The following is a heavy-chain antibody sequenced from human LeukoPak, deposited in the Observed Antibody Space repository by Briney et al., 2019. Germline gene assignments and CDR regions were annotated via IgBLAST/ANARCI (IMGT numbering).Heavy chain of an antibody. J-gene: IGHJ4*02. CDR3: GSDRLYGSSSSFDY. CDR2: INPNSGVT. V-gene: IGHV1-2*02. Sequence: ASVKGSCKASGYTFTGYSMHSVRQAPGQGLEWRGWINPNSGVTNYAQKFQGSVTMTRDTSISTADMELSRLRSDDTAVYYYGSDRLYGSSSSFDYWGQGTLVTVSS. CDR1: GYTFTGYS. D-gene: IGHD6-13*01.